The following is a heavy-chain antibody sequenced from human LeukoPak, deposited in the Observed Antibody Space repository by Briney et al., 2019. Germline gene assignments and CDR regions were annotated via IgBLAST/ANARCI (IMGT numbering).Heavy chain of an antibody. CDR1: GFKLSSYS. V-gene: IGHV3-21*04. Sequence: PGGSLRLSCAASGFKLSSYSMNWVRQAPGKGLEWVSSITSSSSYIYYADSVKGRFTISRGNAKNSLFLQMNSLRVEDTAVYYCARARSGYSGYDSDPNYYYYYYMDVWGKGTTVTISS. CDR3: ARARSGYSGYDSDPNYYYYYYMDV. CDR2: ITSSSSYI. J-gene: IGHJ6*03. D-gene: IGHD5-12*01.